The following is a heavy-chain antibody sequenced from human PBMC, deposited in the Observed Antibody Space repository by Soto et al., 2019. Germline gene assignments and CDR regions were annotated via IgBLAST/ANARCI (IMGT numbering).Heavy chain of an antibody. D-gene: IGHD5-18*01. Sequence: QVQLQESGPGLVKPSETLSLTCTVSGGSISSYYWSWIRQPPGKGLEWIGYIYYTGSTNYNPSLKSRVTXXVXTXMNQFSLKLSSVTAADTAVYYCARQHGGYSYGSFDYWGQGTLVTVSS. CDR3: ARQHGGYSYGSFDY. CDR1: GGSISSYY. J-gene: IGHJ4*02. V-gene: IGHV4-59*08. CDR2: IYYTGST.